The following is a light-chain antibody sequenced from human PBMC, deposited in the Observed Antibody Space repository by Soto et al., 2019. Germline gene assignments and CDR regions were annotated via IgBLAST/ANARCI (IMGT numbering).Light chain of an antibody. V-gene: IGKV1-39*01. Sequence: DIQMTQSPSSLSGSVGDRVTISCRASQSVGTNLHWYQQKPGTAPRLLISRASSVRSGVPPRFSGSGSGRDFTLTISSLRPEDIGTYFCQQTYSMPWTCGPGTRVEI. CDR2: RAS. CDR3: QQTYSMPWT. CDR1: QSVGTN. J-gene: IGKJ1*01.